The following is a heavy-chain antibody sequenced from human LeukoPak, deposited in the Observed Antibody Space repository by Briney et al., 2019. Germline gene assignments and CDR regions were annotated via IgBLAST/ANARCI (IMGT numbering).Heavy chain of an antibody. CDR2: IKKDGSEK. D-gene: IGHD4-11*01. CDR3: ARGDYSNYYMDV. Sequence: PGGSLRLSCAASGFTFSRYWMSWVRQAPGKGLEWVANIKKDGSEKYYVDSVKGRFTISRDNAKNSLYLQMNSLRAEDTAVYYCARGDYSNYYMDVWGKGTTVTISS. V-gene: IGHV3-7*01. CDR1: GFTFSRYW. J-gene: IGHJ6*03.